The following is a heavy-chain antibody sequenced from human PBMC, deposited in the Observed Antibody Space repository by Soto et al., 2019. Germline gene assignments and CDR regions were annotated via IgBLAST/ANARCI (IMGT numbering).Heavy chain of an antibody. D-gene: IGHD3-9*01. CDR2: IYWDDDT. CDR3: AHRPRVIRYFDLGYFDY. Sequence: QITLKESGPTLMKPTQTLTLTCSFSGFSFISSGEGVGWIRQPPGKALEWLALIYWDDDTRYSPSLENRLTVTTEKAPSTRPVVLTWTAVGPADTATYYCAHRPRVIRYFDLGYFDYWGQGALVTVSS. J-gene: IGHJ4*02. CDR1: GFSFISSGEG. V-gene: IGHV2-5*02.